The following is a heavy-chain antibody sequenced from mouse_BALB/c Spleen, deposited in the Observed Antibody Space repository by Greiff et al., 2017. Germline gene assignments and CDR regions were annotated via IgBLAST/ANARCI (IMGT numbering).Heavy chain of an antibody. CDR1: GYTFTSYW. CDR2: INPSTGYT. V-gene: IGHV1-7*01. CDR3: ARYDYPFAY. J-gene: IGHJ3*01. Sequence: QVQLKQSGAELVKPGASVKMSCKASGYTFTSYWMHWVKQRPGQGLEWIGYINPSTGYTEYNQKFKDKATLTADKSSSTAYMQLSSLTSEDYAVYYCARYDYPFAYWGQGTLVTVSA. D-gene: IGHD2-4*01.